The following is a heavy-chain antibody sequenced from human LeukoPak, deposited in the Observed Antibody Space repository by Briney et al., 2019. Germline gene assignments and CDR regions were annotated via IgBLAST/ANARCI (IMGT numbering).Heavy chain of an antibody. V-gene: IGHV1-46*01. CDR2: INPSSGTT. Sequence: GASVKVSCKASGYTLTSYFMHWVRQAPGQGLEWMGIINPSSGTTTYPQKFQGRVTMTRDTSTSTVYMELSSLRSDDTAVYYCARDFPEDIVVVPAANPFCYWGQGTLVTVSS. D-gene: IGHD2-2*01. CDR3: ARDFPEDIVVVPAANPFCY. CDR1: GYTLTSYF. J-gene: IGHJ4*02.